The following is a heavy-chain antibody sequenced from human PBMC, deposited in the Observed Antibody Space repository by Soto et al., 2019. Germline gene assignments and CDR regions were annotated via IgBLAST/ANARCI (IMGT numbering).Heavy chain of an antibody. Sequence: GGSLRLSCAASGFTFSSYAMHWVRQAPGKGLEWVAVISYDGSNKYYADSVKGRFTISRDNSKNTLYLQMNSLRAEGTAVYYCARALSGGSFSNWFDPWGQGTLVTVSS. CDR3: ARALSGGSFSNWFDP. CDR2: ISYDGSNK. V-gene: IGHV3-30*04. J-gene: IGHJ5*02. CDR1: GFTFSSYA. D-gene: IGHD1-26*01.